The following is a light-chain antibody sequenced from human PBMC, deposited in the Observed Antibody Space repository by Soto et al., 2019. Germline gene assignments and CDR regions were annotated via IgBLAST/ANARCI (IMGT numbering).Light chain of an antibody. CDR3: MQATQWPFT. CDR2: KVS. V-gene: IGKV2-30*02. J-gene: IGKJ3*01. Sequence: VVMTQSPLSLPVTLGQTASISCRSSQSLVHSDGNTYLEWFQQRPGQSPRRLIYKVSSRDSGVPDRISGSGSGTDFTLIISRVEAEDVGVYYCMQATQWPFTFGPGTKVDIK. CDR1: QSLVHSDGNTY.